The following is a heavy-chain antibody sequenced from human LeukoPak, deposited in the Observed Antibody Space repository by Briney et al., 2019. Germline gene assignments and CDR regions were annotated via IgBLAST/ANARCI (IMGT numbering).Heavy chain of an antibody. CDR3: ASGTYYYDSSGSEGPEYFQH. D-gene: IGHD3-22*01. Sequence: SVKVSCKASGGTFSSYAISWVRQAPGQGLEWMGGIIPIFGTANYAQKFQGRVTITTDESTSTAYMELSGLRSEDTAVYYCASGTYYYDSSGSEGPEYFQHWGQGTLVTVSS. CDR1: GGTFSSYA. CDR2: IIPIFGTA. V-gene: IGHV1-69*05. J-gene: IGHJ1*01.